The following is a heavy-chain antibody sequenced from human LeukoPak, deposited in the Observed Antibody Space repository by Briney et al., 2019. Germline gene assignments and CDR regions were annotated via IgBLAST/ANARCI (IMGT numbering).Heavy chain of an antibody. V-gene: IGHV3-7*03. Sequence: PGGSLRLSCAASGFTFSSYRMSWVRQAPGKGLEWVANIKQDGSEKYYVDSVKGRFTISRDNAKNSLYLQMNSLRAEDTAVYYCAREYCSGGSCYYAFFDYWGQGTLVTVSS. CDR2: IKQDGSEK. CDR1: GFTFSSYR. J-gene: IGHJ4*02. CDR3: AREYCSGGSCYYAFFDY. D-gene: IGHD2-15*01.